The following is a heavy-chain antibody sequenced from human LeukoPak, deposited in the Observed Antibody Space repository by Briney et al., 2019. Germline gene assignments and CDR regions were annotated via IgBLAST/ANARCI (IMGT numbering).Heavy chain of an antibody. CDR3: ASTAIFGGIYYYGMDV. V-gene: IGHV5-51*01. D-gene: IGHD3-3*01. CDR2: IYPGDSDT. Sequence: GESLKISCKGSGYSFTSYWIGWVRQMSGKGLELMGIIYPGDSDTRYSPSFQGQVTISADKSISTAYLQWSSLKASDTAMYYCASTAIFGGIYYYGMDVWGQGTTVTVSS. CDR1: GYSFTSYW. J-gene: IGHJ6*02.